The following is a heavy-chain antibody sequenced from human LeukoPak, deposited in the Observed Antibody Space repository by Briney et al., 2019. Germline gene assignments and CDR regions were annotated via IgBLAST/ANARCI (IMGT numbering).Heavy chain of an antibody. Sequence: SETLSLTCTVSGDSLNSYYWSWIRQPPGEGQQWIGYIFYSGSSNYNASLRSRVAISVDTSKNQFSLKLTSVTAADTAVYYCAGRAARFFDYWGQGILVTVSS. J-gene: IGHJ4*02. CDR1: GDSLNSYY. CDR3: AGRAARFFDY. CDR2: IFYSGSS. V-gene: IGHV4-59*01. D-gene: IGHD6-25*01.